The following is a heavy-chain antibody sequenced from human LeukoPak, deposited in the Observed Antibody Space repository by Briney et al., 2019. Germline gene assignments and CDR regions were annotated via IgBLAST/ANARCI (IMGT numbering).Heavy chain of an antibody. CDR3: AREVVPAAFDY. V-gene: IGHV3-21*01. CDR1: GSTFSSYS. J-gene: IGHJ4*02. D-gene: IGHD2-2*01. Sequence: GGSLRLSCAASGSTFSSYSMNWVRQAPGKGLEWVSSISSSSDHVAYADSVKGRFTISRDNAKNALYLQVNSLRAEDTAVYYCAREVVPAAFDYWGQGTLVTVSS. CDR2: ISSSSDHV.